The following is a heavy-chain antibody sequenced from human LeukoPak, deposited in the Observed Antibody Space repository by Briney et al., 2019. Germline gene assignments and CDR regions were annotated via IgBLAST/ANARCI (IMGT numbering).Heavy chain of an antibody. CDR3: ARACSGGGCYLLGYYYYGMDV. Sequence: GASVKVSCKASGYTFTSYGISWVRQAPGQGLEWMGWISAYNGNTNYAQKLQGRVTMTTDTSTSTAYMELRSLRSDDTAVYYCARACSGGGCYLLGYYYYGMDVWGQGTTVTVSS. CDR1: GYTFTSYG. J-gene: IGHJ6*02. D-gene: IGHD2-15*01. V-gene: IGHV1-18*01. CDR2: ISAYNGNT.